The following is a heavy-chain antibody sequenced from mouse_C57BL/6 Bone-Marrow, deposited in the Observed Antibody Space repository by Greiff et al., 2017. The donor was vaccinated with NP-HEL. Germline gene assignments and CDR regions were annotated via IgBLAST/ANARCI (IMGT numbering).Heavy chain of an antibody. CDR3: ARHYYGNYVWFAY. V-gene: IGHV14-3*01. Sequence: VHVKQSVAELVRPGASVKLSCTASGFNIKNTYMHWVKQRPEQGLEWIGRIDPANGNTKYAPKFQGKATITADTSSNTAYLQLSSLTSEDTAIYYCARHYYGNYVWFAYWGQGTLVTVSA. CDR2: IDPANGNT. J-gene: IGHJ3*01. CDR1: GFNIKNTY. D-gene: IGHD2-1*01.